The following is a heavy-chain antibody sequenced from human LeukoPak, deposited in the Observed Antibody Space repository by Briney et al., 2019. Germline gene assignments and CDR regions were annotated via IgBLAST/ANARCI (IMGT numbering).Heavy chain of an antibody. Sequence: GASVKVSCKASGYTFTSYGISWVRQAPGQGLEWMGWISAYNGNTNYAQKLQGRVTMTTDTSTSTAYMELRSLRSDDTAVYYCARDHKISSGWYGQFDYWGQGTLVTVSS. D-gene: IGHD6-19*01. V-gene: IGHV1-18*01. J-gene: IGHJ4*02. CDR3: ARDHKISSGWYGQFDY. CDR1: GYTFTSYG. CDR2: ISAYNGNT.